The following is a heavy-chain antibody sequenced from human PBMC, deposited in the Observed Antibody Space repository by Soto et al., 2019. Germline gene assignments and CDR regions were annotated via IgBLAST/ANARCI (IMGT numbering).Heavy chain of an antibody. D-gene: IGHD4-17*01. Sequence: GASVKVSCKVSGDTLTGLSLHWVRQAPGKGLEWMASLDYEEGERIFAQRFQGRVAMTEDTSTDTAYMELSSLKSDDTAVYYCAAGVTTFDYWGQGTLVTVSS. V-gene: IGHV1-24*01. CDR1: GDTLTGLS. CDR2: LDYEEGER. CDR3: AAGVTTFDY. J-gene: IGHJ4*02.